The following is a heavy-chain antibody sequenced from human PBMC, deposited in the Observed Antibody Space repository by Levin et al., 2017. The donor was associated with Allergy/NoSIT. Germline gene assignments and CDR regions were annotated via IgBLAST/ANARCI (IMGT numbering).Heavy chain of an antibody. D-gene: IGHD1-1*01. CDR1: GFTFRIYG. J-gene: IGHJ6*02. V-gene: IGHV3-33*01. CDR3: ARAGYNDYRVPYYAMDL. CDR2: IWNDGTNK. Sequence: QAGESLKISCAASGFTFRIYGMHWVRQAPGKGLTWVAFIWNDGTNKYYADSVEGRFTISRDNSRNTVSLQMNSLGAEDAGVYYCARAGYNDYRVPYYAMDLWGQGATVTVTS.